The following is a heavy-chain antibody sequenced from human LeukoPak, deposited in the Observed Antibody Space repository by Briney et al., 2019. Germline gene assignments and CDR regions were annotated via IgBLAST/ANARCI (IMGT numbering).Heavy chain of an antibody. CDR2: ISWNSGSI. V-gene: IGHV3-9*01. D-gene: IGHD6-19*01. J-gene: IGHJ4*02. CDR3: AKDIGTYSSGVEY. CDR1: GFTFDDYA. Sequence: GRSLRLSCAASGFTFDDYAMHWVRQAPGKGLEWVSGISWNSGSIGYADSVKGRFTISRDNAKNSLYLQMNSLRAEDTALYYCAKDIGTYSSGVEYWGQGTLVTVSS.